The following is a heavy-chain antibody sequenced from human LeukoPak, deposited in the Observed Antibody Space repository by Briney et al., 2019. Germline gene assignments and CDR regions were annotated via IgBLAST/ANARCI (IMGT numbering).Heavy chain of an antibody. CDR1: GYTFTSYD. Sequence: ASVKVSCKASGYTFTSYDINWVRQATGQGLEWMGWVNPNSGNTGYAQKFQGRVTMTRNTSISTAYMELSSLRSEDTAVYYCARGVGTYYDFWSGYYKIYYFDYWGQGTLVTVSS. CDR2: VNPNSGNT. CDR3: ARGVGTYYDFWSGYYKIYYFDY. J-gene: IGHJ4*02. D-gene: IGHD3-3*01. V-gene: IGHV1-8*01.